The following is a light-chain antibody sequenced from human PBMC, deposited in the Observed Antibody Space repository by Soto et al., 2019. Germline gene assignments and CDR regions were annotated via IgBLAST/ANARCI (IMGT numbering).Light chain of an antibody. J-gene: IGKJ1*01. CDR2: EVS. Sequence: EIVLTQSPATLSLSPGERATLSCRASESVSSDLAWYQQKPGQAPRLLMYEVSTRAAGIPARFSGGGSGTDFTLTIRSLEPEDFAVYYCQQRSDWPWTFGQGTKVGIK. V-gene: IGKV3-11*01. CDR1: ESVSSD. CDR3: QQRSDWPWT.